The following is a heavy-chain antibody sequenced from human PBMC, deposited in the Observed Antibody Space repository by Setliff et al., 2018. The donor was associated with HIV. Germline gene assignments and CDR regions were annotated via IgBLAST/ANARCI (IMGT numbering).Heavy chain of an antibody. Sequence: ASVKVSCKASGYTFTSYYMHWVRQAPGQGLEWMGIINPSSGSTTYAQKFQGRVTMTRDTSTSTVYMELSSLRSEDTSVHYCARDPAPSSSASYFQHWGQGTPFTVSS. V-gene: IGHV1-46*01. CDR1: GYTFTSYY. CDR3: ARDPAPSSSASYFQH. D-gene: IGHD6-6*01. J-gene: IGHJ1*01. CDR2: INPSSGST.